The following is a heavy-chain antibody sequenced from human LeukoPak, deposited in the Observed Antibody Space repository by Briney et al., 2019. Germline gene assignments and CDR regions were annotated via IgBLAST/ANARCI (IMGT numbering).Heavy chain of an antibody. CDR1: GFTFSRSA. V-gene: IGHV3-30*04. Sequence: GGSLRLSCAASGFTFSRSAMHWVRQAPGKGLEWVAIISYDGGNKYYADSVKGRFTISRDNSKNTLYLQMNSLRAEDTAVYFCVSLGYSSSSVRYWGQGTPVTVSS. J-gene: IGHJ4*02. CDR2: ISYDGGNK. D-gene: IGHD6-6*01. CDR3: VSLGYSSSSVRY.